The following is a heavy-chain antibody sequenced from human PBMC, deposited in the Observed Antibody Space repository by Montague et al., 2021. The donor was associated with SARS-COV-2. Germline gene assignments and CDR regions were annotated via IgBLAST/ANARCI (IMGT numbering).Heavy chain of an antibody. V-gene: IGHV4-59*01. CDR3: ARVSRITIFGVVGWFDP. CDR2: IYYSGST. D-gene: IGHD3-3*01. J-gene: IGHJ5*02. Sequence: SETLSLTCTVSGGSISSYYWSRIRQPPGKGLEWIGYIYYSGSTNYNPSXXSRVTISVDTSKNQFSLKLSSVTAADTAVYYCARVSRITIFGVVGWFDPWGQGTLVTVSS. CDR1: GGSISSYY.